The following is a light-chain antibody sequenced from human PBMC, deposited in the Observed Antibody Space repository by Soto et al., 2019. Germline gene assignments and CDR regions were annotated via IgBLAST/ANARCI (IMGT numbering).Light chain of an antibody. Sequence: EIVMTQSPATLSVSPGERATLSCRASQSVSSNLAWYQQKPGQAPRLLIYGASTRATGIPARFSGSGSGTEFTLTVSRLEPEDFAVYYCQQYGRSRTFGQGTKVDIK. CDR1: QSVSSN. CDR2: GAS. V-gene: IGKV3-15*01. J-gene: IGKJ1*01. CDR3: QQYGRSRT.